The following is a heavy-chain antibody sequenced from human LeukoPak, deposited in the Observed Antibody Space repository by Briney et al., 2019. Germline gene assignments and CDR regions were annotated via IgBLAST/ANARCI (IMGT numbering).Heavy chain of an antibody. Sequence: GGSLRLSCEVSGFTFSNYGMNWVRQAPGQGLEWMAVIAYDGSNEYYADSVKGRFTISRDNFKNTLYLQMKSLRPEDTAVYYCAKEGEIARLTFGNYFDYWGQGTLVTVSS. V-gene: IGHV3-30*18. CDR3: AKEGEIARLTFGNYFDY. CDR2: IAYDGSNE. D-gene: IGHD3-16*01. J-gene: IGHJ4*02. CDR1: GFTFSNYG.